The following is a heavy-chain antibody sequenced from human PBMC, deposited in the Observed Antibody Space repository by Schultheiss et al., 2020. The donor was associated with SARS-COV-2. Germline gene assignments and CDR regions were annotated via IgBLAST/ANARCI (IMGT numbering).Heavy chain of an antibody. D-gene: IGHD3-3*01. Sequence: GWSLRLSCAASGFTFSSYEMNWVRQAPGKGLEWVSYISSSGSTKYYADSVKGRFTISRDNAKNSLYLQMNSLRAEDTAVYYCSKYYDFWSDYYSRYYYYMDVWGKGTTVTVSS. CDR2: ISSSGSTK. CDR1: GFTFSSYE. J-gene: IGHJ6*03. CDR3: SKYYDFWSDYYSRYYYYMDV. V-gene: IGHV3-48*03.